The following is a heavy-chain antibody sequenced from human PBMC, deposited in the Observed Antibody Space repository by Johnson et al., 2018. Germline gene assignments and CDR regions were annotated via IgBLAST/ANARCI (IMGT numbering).Heavy chain of an antibody. J-gene: IGHJ1*01. CDR3: AKQGYSNSWFVQH. V-gene: IGHV3-23*04. D-gene: IGHD4-11*01. CDR2: ISGSGGST. CDR1: GFTFSYYA. Sequence: VQLVQSGGGLVQPGGSLRLSCAASGFTFSYYAMNWVRPAPGKGLEWVSGISGSGGSTYYADSVKGRFTIARDNSKNTLYLQVSSLRGEDTAVYYWAKQGYSNSWFVQHWGQGTLVTVSA.